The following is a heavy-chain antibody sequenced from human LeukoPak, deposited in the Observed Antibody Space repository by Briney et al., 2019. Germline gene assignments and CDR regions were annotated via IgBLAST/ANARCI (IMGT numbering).Heavy chain of an antibody. Sequence: GGSLRLSCAASGFTFSNYWMHWVRQGPGKGLVWVSRINSDGSTSYADSVKGRFTISRDNAKNTLYLQMNSLRAEDTAVYYCARDGSLPDYWGPGTLVTVSS. CDR1: GFTFSNYW. CDR2: INSDGST. V-gene: IGHV3-74*01. CDR3: ARDGSLPDY. J-gene: IGHJ4*02.